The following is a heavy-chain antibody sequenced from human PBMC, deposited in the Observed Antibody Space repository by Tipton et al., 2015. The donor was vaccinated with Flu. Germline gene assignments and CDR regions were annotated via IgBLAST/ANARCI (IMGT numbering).Heavy chain of an antibody. D-gene: IGHD3-10*01. CDR3: ARDDGSTWFGEGGDWFDP. Sequence: TLSLTCTVSGYSISSGYYWGWIRQPPGKGLEWIGSIYHSGNVYYNLSLRGRVIISVDVSKNQFSLKMSSVTAAHTAVYYCARDDGSTWFGEGGDWFDPWGHGTPVTVSS. CDR1: GYSISSGYY. CDR2: IYHSGNV. V-gene: IGHV4-38-2*02. J-gene: IGHJ5*02.